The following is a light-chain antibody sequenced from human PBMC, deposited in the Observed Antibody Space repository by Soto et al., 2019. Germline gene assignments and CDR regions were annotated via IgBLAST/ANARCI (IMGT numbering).Light chain of an antibody. J-gene: IGKJ1*01. Sequence: EIVMTQSPATVSVSPGERATLSCRASQSVSSNLAWFQQKPGQAPRLLIYGASTRATGIPARFNGRGSGTEFTLTISSLQSEDFAVYYCQQYDNWPPWTFGQGTKVEIK. CDR2: GAS. CDR3: QQYDNWPPWT. V-gene: IGKV3-15*01. CDR1: QSVSSN.